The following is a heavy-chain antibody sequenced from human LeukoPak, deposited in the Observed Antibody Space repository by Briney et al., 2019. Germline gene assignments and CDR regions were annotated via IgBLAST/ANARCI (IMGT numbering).Heavy chain of an antibody. V-gene: IGHV4-34*01. D-gene: IGHD6-19*01. J-gene: IGHJ4*02. CDR1: GGSFSGYY. Sequence: SETLSLTCAVYGGSFSGYYWSWIRQPPGKGLEWIGEINHSGSTNYNPSLKSRVTISVDTSKNQFSLKLSSVTAADTAVYYCARVGRRSSGWYVLGYWGQGTLVTVSS. CDR3: ARVGRRSSGWYVLGY. CDR2: INHSGST.